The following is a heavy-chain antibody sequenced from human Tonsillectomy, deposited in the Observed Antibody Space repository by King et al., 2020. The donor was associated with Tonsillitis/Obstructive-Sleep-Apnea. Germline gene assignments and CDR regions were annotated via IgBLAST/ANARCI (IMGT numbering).Heavy chain of an antibody. D-gene: IGHD1-1*01. Sequence: GQLVQSGGGLVQPGGSLRLSCAASGFTFSRYWMHWVRQVPGKGLVWVSRINSDGNITTYADSVKGRFSISRDNAKNTLFLQMSSLRAEDTAIYYCARELRQRGFDYWGQGALLTVSS. CDR3: ARELRQRGFDY. CDR1: GFTFSRYW. J-gene: IGHJ4*02. CDR2: INSDGNIT. V-gene: IGHV3-74*01.